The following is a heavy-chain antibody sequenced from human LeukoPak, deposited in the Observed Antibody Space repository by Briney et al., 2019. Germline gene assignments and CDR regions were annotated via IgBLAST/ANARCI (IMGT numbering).Heavy chain of an antibody. CDR3: ARGGHDFNPFYW. D-gene: IGHD2-21*02. Sequence: GGSLRLSCAASGFTFSTYAMGCVRQAPGKGLGWGSSIKGSGGDPFYADSVKGRVTISRDNSKNTLFLQLNSLRAEDSAVYYCARGGHDFNPFYWWGQGTLVTVSS. J-gene: IGHJ4*02. V-gene: IGHV3-23*01. CDR2: IKGSGGDP. CDR1: GFTFSTYA.